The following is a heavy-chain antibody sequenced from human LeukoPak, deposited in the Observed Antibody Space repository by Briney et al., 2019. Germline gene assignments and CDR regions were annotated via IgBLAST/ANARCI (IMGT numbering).Heavy chain of an antibody. D-gene: IGHD2-15*01. V-gene: IGHV3-23*01. CDR2: ISGSGGST. CDR1: GFTFSSYA. Sequence: PGGSLRLSCAASGFTFSSYAMSWVRQAPGKGLEWVSAISGSGGSTYYADSVKGRFTISRDNSKNSLYLQMNSLRAEDTAVYYCARYPPWADTYFDYWGQGTLVTVSS. J-gene: IGHJ4*02. CDR3: ARYPPWADTYFDY.